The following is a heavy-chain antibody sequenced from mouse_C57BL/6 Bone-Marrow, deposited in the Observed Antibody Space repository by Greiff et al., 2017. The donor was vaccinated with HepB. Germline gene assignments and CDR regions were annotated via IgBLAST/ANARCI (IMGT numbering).Heavy chain of an antibody. CDR1: GYTFTDYY. V-gene: IGHV1-26*01. CDR3: ARALITLYFDY. D-gene: IGHD1-1*01. Sequence: EVKLQESGPELVKPGASVKISCKASGYTFTDYYMNWVKQSHGKSLEWIGDINPNNGGTSYNQKFKGKATLTVDKSSSTAYMELRSLTSEDSAVYYCARALITLYFDYWGQGTTLTVSS. CDR2: INPNNGGT. J-gene: IGHJ2*01.